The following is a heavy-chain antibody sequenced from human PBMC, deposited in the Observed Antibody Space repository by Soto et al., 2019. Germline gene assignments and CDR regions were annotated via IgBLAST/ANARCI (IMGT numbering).Heavy chain of an antibody. V-gene: IGHV3-21*01. CDR3: ATKTPAIAFDI. CDR1: GFTFSSYS. CDR2: ISSSSYI. Sequence: GGSLRLSCAASGFTFSSYSMNWVRQAPGKGLEWVSSISSSSYIYYADSVKGRFTISRDNAKNSLYLQMNSLRAEDTAVYYCATKTPAIAFDIWGQGTMVTVSS. J-gene: IGHJ3*02. D-gene: IGHD3-9*01.